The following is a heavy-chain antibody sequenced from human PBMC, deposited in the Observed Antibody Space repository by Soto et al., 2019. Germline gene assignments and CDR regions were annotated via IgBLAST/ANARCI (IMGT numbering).Heavy chain of an antibody. Sequence: GGSLRLSCAGSGFTFSSHWMSWVRQAPGKGLEWVANIKQDGSEKYYVDSVKGRFTIPRDNAKNSLYLQMNSLRAEDTAVYYCARLFSLDYWDQGTLVTVSS. CDR3: ARLFSLDY. CDR1: GFTFSSHW. V-gene: IGHV3-7*01. J-gene: IGHJ4*02. D-gene: IGHD3-3*01. CDR2: IKQDGSEK.